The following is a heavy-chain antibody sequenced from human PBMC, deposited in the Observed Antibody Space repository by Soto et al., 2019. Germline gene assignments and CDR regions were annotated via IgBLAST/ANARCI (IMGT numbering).Heavy chain of an antibody. D-gene: IGHD5-18*01. CDR2: ISSSSSSHI. J-gene: IGHJ5*02. CDR1: GFTFSSYS. V-gene: IGHV3-21*04. CDR3: AKWGYGTGPNAFDP. Sequence: PGGSLRLSCAASGFTFSSYSMNWVRQAPGKGLEWVSSISSSSSSHIYYADSVKGRFTISRDNAKNSLYLQMNSLRAEDTAVYYCAKWGYGTGPNAFDPWGQGTLVTVSS.